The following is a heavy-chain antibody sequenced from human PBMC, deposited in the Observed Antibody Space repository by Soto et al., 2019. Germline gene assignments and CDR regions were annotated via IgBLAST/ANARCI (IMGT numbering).Heavy chain of an antibody. CDR3: ARADDILTGYYRTYYFDY. CDR1: GYRFTNYW. Sequence: GESLKISCKGSGYRFTNYWIGWVRQMPGKGLEWMGIIYPGDSDTRYSPSFQGQVTISADKSISTAYLQWSSLKASDTAMYYCARADDILTGYYRTYYFDYWGQGNLVTVS. D-gene: IGHD3-9*01. V-gene: IGHV5-51*01. CDR2: IYPGDSDT. J-gene: IGHJ4*02.